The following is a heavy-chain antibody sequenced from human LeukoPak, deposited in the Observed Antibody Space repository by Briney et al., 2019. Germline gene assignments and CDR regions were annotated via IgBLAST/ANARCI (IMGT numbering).Heavy chain of an antibody. J-gene: IGHJ4*02. V-gene: IGHV3-30-3*01. Sequence: GRSLRLSCAASGFTFSSYAMHWVRQAPGKGLEWVAVISYDGSNKYYADSVKGRFTISRDNSKNTLYLQMNSLRAEDTAVYYCARGYCSSTSCYPFDYWGQGTLVTVPS. CDR3: ARGYCSSTSCYPFDY. CDR1: GFTFSSYA. CDR2: ISYDGSNK. D-gene: IGHD2-2*01.